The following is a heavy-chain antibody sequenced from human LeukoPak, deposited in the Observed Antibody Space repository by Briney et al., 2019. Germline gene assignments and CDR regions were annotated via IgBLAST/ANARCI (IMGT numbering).Heavy chain of an antibody. CDR1: GFTFSNAW. CDR3: TISGSYPPLFDP. J-gene: IGHJ5*02. CDR2: IKSKTDGGTT. D-gene: IGHD1-26*01. Sequence: PGGSLRLSCAASGFTFSNAWMSWVRQAPGKGLEWVGRIKSKTDGGTTDYAAPVKGRFTISRDDSKNTAYLQMNSLKTEDTAVYYCTISGSYPPLFDPWGQGTLVTVSS. V-gene: IGHV3-15*01.